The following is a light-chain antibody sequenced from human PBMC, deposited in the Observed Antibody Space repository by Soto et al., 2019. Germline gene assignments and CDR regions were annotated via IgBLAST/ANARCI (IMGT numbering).Light chain of an antibody. CDR3: QQYNGYPWT. CDR1: RGIGIG. CDR2: VAS. V-gene: IGKV1-5*02. J-gene: IGKJ1*01. Sequence: DIQLTRPLSTLSAFVGAGVTILCGPSRGIGIGLPGYQQKQGKAPRLLTYVASTLESGVPSRFSGSGSGTEFTLTITSLQPNDSATYYCQQYNGYPWTFGQGTKVEIK.